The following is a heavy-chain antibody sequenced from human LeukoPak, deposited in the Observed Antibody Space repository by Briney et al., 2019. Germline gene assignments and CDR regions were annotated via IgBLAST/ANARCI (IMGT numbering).Heavy chain of an antibody. CDR3: ATNSGWRFDY. CDR1: GVTFSTYW. V-gene: IGHV3-7*02. Sequence: GGSLRLSCGASGVTFSTYWMSWVRQAPGKGLEWVANIQDAGSEMYYVDSVKGRFTISRDNAKNSLYLQMDSLRAEDTAVYYCATNSGWRFDYWGQGTLVTVSS. CDR2: IQDAGSEM. D-gene: IGHD1-1*01. J-gene: IGHJ4*02.